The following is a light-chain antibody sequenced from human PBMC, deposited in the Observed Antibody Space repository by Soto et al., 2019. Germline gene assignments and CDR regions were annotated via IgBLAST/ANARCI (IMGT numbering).Light chain of an antibody. Sequence: QSVLTQPASVSGSPGQAITISCTGTSSDVGGYNYVSWYQQLPGTAPKLLIYTNYQRPSGVPDRFSGSKSGTSASLAISGLQSEDEADYYCAAWDDSLNGHVFGTGTKVTVL. J-gene: IGLJ1*01. CDR3: AAWDDSLNGHV. CDR2: TNY. V-gene: IGLV1-47*02. CDR1: SSDVGGYNY.